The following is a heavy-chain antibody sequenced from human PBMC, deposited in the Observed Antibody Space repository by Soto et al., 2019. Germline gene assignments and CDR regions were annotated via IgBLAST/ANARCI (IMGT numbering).Heavy chain of an antibody. V-gene: IGHV1-2*02. CDR1: GYSFTAYY. D-gene: IGHD2-21*02. CDR2: VNPNTGGT. Sequence: GASVKISCKASGYSFTAYYIHWVRQAPGQGLEWMGWVNPNTGGTKYAQKLQGTVPMNRDTSITTAYMELSRLRSDDTAVYYCARQLAYCAGDCDTEPIAYWGQGTLVTVSS. J-gene: IGHJ4*02. CDR3: ARQLAYCAGDCDTEPIAY.